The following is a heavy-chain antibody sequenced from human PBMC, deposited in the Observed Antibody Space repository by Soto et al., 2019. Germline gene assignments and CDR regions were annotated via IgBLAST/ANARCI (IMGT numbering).Heavy chain of an antibody. Sequence: ESGPTLVNPTQTLTLTCTFSGFSLSTSGMRVSWIRQPPGKALEWLARIDWDDDKFYSTSLKTRLTISKDTSKNQVVLTMTNMDPVDTATYYCATADLYYYGMDVWGQGTTVTAP. D-gene: IGHD2-21*02. J-gene: IGHJ6*02. CDR3: ATADLYYYGMDV. CDR1: GFSLSTSGMR. CDR2: IDWDDDK. V-gene: IGHV2-70*04.